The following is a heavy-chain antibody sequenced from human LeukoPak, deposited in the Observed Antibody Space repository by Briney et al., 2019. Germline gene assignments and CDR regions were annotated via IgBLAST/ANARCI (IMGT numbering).Heavy chain of an antibody. Sequence: GGSLRLSCAASGFTFSSYGMHWVRQAPGKGLEWVAVISYDGSNKYYADSVKGRFTISRDNSKNTLYLQKNSLRAEDTAVYYCAKDEDIVVVVAATGPDYWGQGTLVTVSS. CDR1: GFTFSSYG. J-gene: IGHJ4*02. CDR3: AKDEDIVVVVAATGPDY. D-gene: IGHD2-15*01. CDR2: ISYDGSNK. V-gene: IGHV3-30*18.